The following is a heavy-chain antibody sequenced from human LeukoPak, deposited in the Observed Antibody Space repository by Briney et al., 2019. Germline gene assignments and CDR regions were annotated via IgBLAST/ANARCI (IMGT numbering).Heavy chain of an antibody. D-gene: IGHD5-18*01. V-gene: IGHV3-9*01. CDR1: GFTFDDYA. Sequence: GRSLRLSCAASGFTFDDYAMHWVRQAPGKGLEWVSGISWNSGSIGYADSVKGRFTISRDNAKNSLYLQMNSLRAEDTALYYCAKSTGYSYGPSDYWGQGTLVTVSS. CDR3: AKSTGYSYGPSDY. J-gene: IGHJ4*02. CDR2: ISWNSGSI.